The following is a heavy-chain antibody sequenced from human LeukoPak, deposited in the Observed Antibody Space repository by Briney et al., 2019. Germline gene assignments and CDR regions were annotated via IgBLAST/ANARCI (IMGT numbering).Heavy chain of an antibody. Sequence: PGGSLRLSCAASGFTFSSYAMSWVRQAPGKGLEWVSAISGSGGSTYYADSVKGRFTISRDNSKNTLYLQMNSLRAGDTAVYYCARDRTWFGELLDYFDYWGQGTLVTVSS. CDR2: ISGSGGST. CDR1: GFTFSSYA. D-gene: IGHD3-10*01. J-gene: IGHJ4*02. CDR3: ARDRTWFGELLDYFDY. V-gene: IGHV3-23*01.